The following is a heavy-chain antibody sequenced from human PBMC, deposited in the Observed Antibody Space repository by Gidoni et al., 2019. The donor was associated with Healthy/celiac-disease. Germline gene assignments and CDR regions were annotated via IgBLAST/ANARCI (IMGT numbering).Heavy chain of an antibody. CDR1: GFPFSRYA. CDR2: ISGSGGST. V-gene: IGHV3-23*01. CDR3: AKMGEDYVWGSYRYHFDY. Sequence: EVQLLESGGGLVQPGGSLRLSFAASGFPFSRYAISWVRQAPGKGLEWVSDISGSGGSTYYADSVKGRFTISRDNSKNTLYLQMNSLRAEDTAVYYCAKMGEDYVWGSYRYHFDYWGQGTLVTVSS. D-gene: IGHD3-16*02. J-gene: IGHJ4*02.